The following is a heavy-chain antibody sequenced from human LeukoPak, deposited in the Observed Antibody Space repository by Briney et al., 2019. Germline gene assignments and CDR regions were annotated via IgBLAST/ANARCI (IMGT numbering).Heavy chain of an antibody. V-gene: IGHV1-69*13. CDR3: ARVYHSTSGRAIDY. Sequence: ASVKVSCKASGGTFSSYAISWVRQAPGQGLEWMGGIIPIFGTANYAQKFQGRVTITADESTSTAYMELNSLRAEDTAVYYCARVYHSTSGRAIDYWGQGTLVTVSS. CDR2: IIPIFGTA. D-gene: IGHD6-6*01. CDR1: GGTFSSYA. J-gene: IGHJ4*02.